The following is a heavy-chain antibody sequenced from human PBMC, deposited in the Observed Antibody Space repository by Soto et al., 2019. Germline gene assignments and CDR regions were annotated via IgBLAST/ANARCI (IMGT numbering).Heavy chain of an antibody. CDR2: ISGSGGNT. D-gene: IGHD2-15*01. J-gene: IGHJ6*02. V-gene: IGHV3-23*01. CDR1: GFTFSNFA. Sequence: EVQLLESGGGLVQPGGSLRLSCAASGFTFSNFAVSWVRQSPGQGLEWVSGISGSGGNTYYADSVKGRFPISRDNSKNTLSLQMNSLRAEDTAVYYCAKGGDDCSGGTCYYYYYGMDVWVQGTTVTVSS. CDR3: AKGGDDCSGGTCYYYYYGMDV.